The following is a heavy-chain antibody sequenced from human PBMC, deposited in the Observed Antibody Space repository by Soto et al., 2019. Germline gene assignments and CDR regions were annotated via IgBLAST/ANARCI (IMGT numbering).Heavy chain of an antibody. CDR1: GGSVSSGNYY. D-gene: IGHD3-22*01. CDR3: AGSMHYSDGSIYSPFDY. V-gene: IGHV4-61*01. CDR2: FYYTGST. Sequence: QVQLQESGPGLVKPSETLSLTCTVSGGSVSSGNYYWSWIRQPPGKGLEWIGYFYYTGSTNYNPSLKSRVTISIDASNIQVSLRLSSVTAADTAVYYCAGSMHYSDGSIYSPFDYWGQGTLVTVSS. J-gene: IGHJ4*02.